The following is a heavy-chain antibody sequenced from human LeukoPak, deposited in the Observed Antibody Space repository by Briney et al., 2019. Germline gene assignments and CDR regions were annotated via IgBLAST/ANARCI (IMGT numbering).Heavy chain of an antibody. CDR1: GFTFSSFE. D-gene: IGHD3-22*01. V-gene: IGHV3-48*03. J-gene: IGHJ4*02. CDR2: ISDSGRTI. CDR3: ARDDYDSSTPYYFDY. Sequence: GGSLRLSCAASGFTFSSFEMSWVRQAPGKGLEWVSYISDSGRTIYYADSVKGRFTISRDNVKNSLYLQMNNLRADDTAVYYCARDDYDSSTPYYFDYWGQGILVTVSS.